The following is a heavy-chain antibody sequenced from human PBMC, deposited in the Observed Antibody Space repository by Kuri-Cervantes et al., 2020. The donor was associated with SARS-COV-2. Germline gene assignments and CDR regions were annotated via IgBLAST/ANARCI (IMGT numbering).Heavy chain of an antibody. CDR2: INHSGST. J-gene: IGHJ6*02. V-gene: IGHV4-34*01. CDR3: ARAVYDFWSGYSHYYYYYGMDV. CDR1: GGSFSGYD. Sequence: ESLKISCAVYGGSFSGYDWSWIRQPPGKGLEWIGEINHSGSTNYNPSLKSRVTISVDTSKNKFSLKLSSVTAAGTAVYYCARAVYDFWSGYSHYYYYYGMDVWGQGTTVTVSS. D-gene: IGHD3-3*01.